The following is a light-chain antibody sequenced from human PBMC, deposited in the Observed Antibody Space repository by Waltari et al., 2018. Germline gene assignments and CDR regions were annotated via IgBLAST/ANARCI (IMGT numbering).Light chain of an antibody. Sequence: EIVMTQSPLSLPVTPGEPASISCRSSQSLLYSNGNNYLDWDLQKPGQSPQLLIYLGSNRASGVPDRFSGSGSGTDFTLKISRVEAEDVGIYYCMQTLQTPKTFGQGTKVEIK. V-gene: IGKV2-28*01. CDR2: LGS. CDR3: MQTLQTPKT. J-gene: IGKJ1*01. CDR1: QSLLYSNGNNY.